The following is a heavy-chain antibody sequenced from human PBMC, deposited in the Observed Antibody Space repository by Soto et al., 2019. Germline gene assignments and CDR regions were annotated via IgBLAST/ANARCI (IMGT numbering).Heavy chain of an antibody. Sequence: QVQLVQSGAEVKKPGASVKVSCKASGYTFTSYGISWVRQAPGQGLEWMGWISAYNGNTNYAQKLQGRVNMTTDTSTSTAYMELRSLRSDDTAVYYCARDSRIVGATNPFDYWGQGTLVTVSS. J-gene: IGHJ4*02. V-gene: IGHV1-18*01. CDR2: ISAYNGNT. CDR1: GYTFTSYG. CDR3: ARDSRIVGATNPFDY. D-gene: IGHD1-26*01.